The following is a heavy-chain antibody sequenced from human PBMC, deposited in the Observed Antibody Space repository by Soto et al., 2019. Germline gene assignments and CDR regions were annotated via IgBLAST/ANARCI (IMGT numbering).Heavy chain of an antibody. Sequence: QVQLQESGPGLVKPSQTLSLTCTVSGGSISSGDYYWSWIRQPPGKGLEWIGYIYYSGSTYYNPSLKSRVTISVDTSKNQFSLKLSSVTAADTAVYYCARDPSLVLVPAARGGWFDPWGQGTLVTVSS. CDR1: GGSISSGDYY. CDR3: ARDPSLVLVPAARGGWFDP. J-gene: IGHJ5*02. V-gene: IGHV4-30-4*01. D-gene: IGHD2-2*01. CDR2: IYYSGST.